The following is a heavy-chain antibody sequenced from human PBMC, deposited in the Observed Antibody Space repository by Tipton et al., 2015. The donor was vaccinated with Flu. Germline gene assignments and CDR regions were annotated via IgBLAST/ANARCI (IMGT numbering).Heavy chain of an antibody. Sequence: QLVQSGAEVKKPGESLKISCKGSGYSFTSYWIGWVRQMPGKGLEWMGIIYPGDSDTRYSPSFQGQVTISAHKSISTAYLQWSSLKAPDTAMYYCARLYYYDSSGFSDWGQGPLVPVSP. CDR1: GYSFTSYW. J-gene: IGHJ4*02. V-gene: IGHV5-51*01. CDR3: ARLYYYDSSGFSD. CDR2: IYPGDSDT. D-gene: IGHD3-22*01.